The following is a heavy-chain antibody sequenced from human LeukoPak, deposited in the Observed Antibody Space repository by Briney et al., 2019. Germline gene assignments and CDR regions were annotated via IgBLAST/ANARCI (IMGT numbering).Heavy chain of an antibody. Sequence: PGGSLRLSCAASGFTFSSFSMNWVRQAPGKGLEWVSYISSGSGTIYYADSVKGRFTISRDNAKNSLFLQMNSLGAEDTALYYCVRDRDGSGYYYLYWGQGTLVTVSS. J-gene: IGHJ4*02. CDR1: GFTFSSFS. V-gene: IGHV3-48*01. CDR3: VRDRDGSGYYYLY. D-gene: IGHD3-22*01. CDR2: ISSGSGTI.